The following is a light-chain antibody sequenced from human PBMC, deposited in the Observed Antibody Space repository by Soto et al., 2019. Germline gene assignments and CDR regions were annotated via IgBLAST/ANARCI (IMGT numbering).Light chain of an antibody. CDR1: SSDVGGYNY. CDR3: TSYTSISLYV. CDR2: EVS. V-gene: IGLV2-14*01. J-gene: IGLJ1*01. Sequence: QSVLTQPASVSGSPGQSITISCTGTSSDVGGYNYVSWYQQHPGKAPKLMIYEVSNRPSGVSNRSSGSKSGNTASLTISGLQAVDEADYYCTSYTSISLYVFGTGTKV.